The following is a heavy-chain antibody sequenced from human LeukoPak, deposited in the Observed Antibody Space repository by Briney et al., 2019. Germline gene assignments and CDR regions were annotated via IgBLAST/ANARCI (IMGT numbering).Heavy chain of an antibody. Sequence: AGGSLRLSCAASGFTFSNAWMSWVRQAPGKGLEWVGRIKSKTDGGTTDYAAPVKGRFTISRDDSKNTLYLQMNSLKTEDTAVYYCTTDDYGGKGRSFDYWGQGTLVTVSS. V-gene: IGHV3-15*01. CDR1: GFTFSNAW. D-gene: IGHD4-23*01. J-gene: IGHJ4*02. CDR3: TTDDYGGKGRSFDY. CDR2: IKSKTDGGTT.